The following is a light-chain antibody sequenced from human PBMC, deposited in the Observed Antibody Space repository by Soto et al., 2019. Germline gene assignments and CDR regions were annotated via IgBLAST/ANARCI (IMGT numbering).Light chain of an antibody. CDR3: SSFASTYTLL. Sequence: QSVLTQPASVSGSPGQSITISCTGSSSDIGVFNYVSWYQQTPGNAPKIIIFEVTNRPSGVSSRFSGSKSGNTASLTISGLQAEDEADYYCSSFASTYTLLFGGGTQLTVL. CDR2: EVT. V-gene: IGLV2-14*01. CDR1: SSDIGVFNY. J-gene: IGLJ7*01.